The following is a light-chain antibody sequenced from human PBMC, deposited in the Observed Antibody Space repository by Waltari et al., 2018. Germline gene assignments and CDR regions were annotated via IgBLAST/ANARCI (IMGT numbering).Light chain of an antibody. CDR2: GAS. CDR1: QSVSRA. J-gene: IGKJ1*01. CDR3: QHYVRLPVT. Sequence: EIVLTQSPCTLSLSPGERVTLSCRASQSVSRALAWYQQKPGQAPRLLMYGASSRATGIPDRFSGSGSGTDFSLTISRLEPEDFAVYYCQHYVRLPVTFGQGTKVEIK. V-gene: IGKV3-20*01.